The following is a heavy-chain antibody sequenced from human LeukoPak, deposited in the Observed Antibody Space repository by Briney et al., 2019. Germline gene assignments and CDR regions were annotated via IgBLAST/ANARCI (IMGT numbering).Heavy chain of an antibody. CDR1: GGSISSSIYY. CDR3: ARQRAPITMIVVVTPFDP. CDR2: IYYGGST. D-gene: IGHD3-22*01. J-gene: IGHJ5*02. V-gene: IGHV4-39*01. Sequence: PSETLSLTCTVSGGSISSSIYYWGWIRQPPGKGLEWIGSIYYGGSTYYNPSLKSRVTISVDTSKNQFSLKLSSVTAADTAVYYCARQRAPITMIVVVTPFDPWGQGTLVTVSS.